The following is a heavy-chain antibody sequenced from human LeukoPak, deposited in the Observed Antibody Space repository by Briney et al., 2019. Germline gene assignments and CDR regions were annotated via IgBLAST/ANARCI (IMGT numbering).Heavy chain of an antibody. CDR2: IYYSGGT. V-gene: IGHV4-39*01. CDR1: GGSISSSSFY. Sequence: SETLSLTCTVSGGSISSSSFYWGWIRQPPGKGLEWIGSIYYSGGTYYNPSLKSRFSISVDTSKNQFSLKLSSVTAADTAVYYCARLITGTTTAFDIWGQGTMVTVSS. D-gene: IGHD1-7*01. CDR3: ARLITGTTTAFDI. J-gene: IGHJ3*02.